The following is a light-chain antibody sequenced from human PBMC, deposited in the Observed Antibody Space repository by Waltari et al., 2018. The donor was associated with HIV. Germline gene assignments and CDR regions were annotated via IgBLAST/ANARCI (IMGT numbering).Light chain of an antibody. V-gene: IGKV2-28*01. CDR3: LQSLHTPRFS. J-gene: IGKJ3*01. Sequence: EIVLTQSPLSLPVAPGESASISCRASQSLLHNNGNNSLDWYVQNPGQSPQLLIYLASHRTSWVPERFSGSGSGTNFTMKITRVEAEDVGTYYCLQSLHTPRFSFGPGTKVYI. CDR2: LAS. CDR1: QSLLHNNGNNS.